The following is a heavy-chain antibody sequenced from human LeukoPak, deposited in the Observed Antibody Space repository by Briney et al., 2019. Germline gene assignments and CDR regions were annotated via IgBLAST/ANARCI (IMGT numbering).Heavy chain of an antibody. V-gene: IGHV1-18*01. J-gene: IGHJ4*02. CDR3: ARAYYYDSSGYIPSDY. CDR2: ISAYNGNT. Sequence: ASVKVYCKASGYTFTSYGISWVRQAPGQGLEWMGWISAYNGNTNYAQKLQGRVTMTTDTSTSTAYMELRSLRSDDTAVYYCARAYYYDSSGYIPSDYWGQGTLVTVSS. CDR1: GYTFTSYG. D-gene: IGHD3-22*01.